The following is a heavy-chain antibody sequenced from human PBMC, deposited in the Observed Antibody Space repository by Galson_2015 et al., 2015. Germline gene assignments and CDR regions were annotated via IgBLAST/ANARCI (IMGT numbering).Heavy chain of an antibody. D-gene: IGHD3-16*02. CDR2: ISAGGDTT. J-gene: IGHJ4*02. CDR1: GFTFNTYA. V-gene: IGHV3-23*01. CDR3: ENGRYTSPPALGMY. Sequence: ALRLSCAASGFTFNTYAMNWVRQAPGKGLEWVSGISAGGDTTYYADSVRGRFTISRDNSKNLLYLQMNSLRAEDTALHYCENGRYTSPPALGMYWCQGTLVTVSS.